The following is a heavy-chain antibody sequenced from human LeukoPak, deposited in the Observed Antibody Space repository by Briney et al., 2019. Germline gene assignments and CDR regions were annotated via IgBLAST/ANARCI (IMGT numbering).Heavy chain of an antibody. CDR3: AKDHLPGRDYYYMDV. V-gene: IGHV3-23*01. CDR1: GFTFSFYG. Sequence: GGSLRLSCAASGFTFSFYGMTWVRQAPGKGLEWVSGITGSGGTTYSADSVKGRFTISRDNSKNTLYLQMNSLRAEDTALYYCAKDHLPGRDYYYMDVWGKGTTVTVSS. J-gene: IGHJ6*03. CDR2: ITGSGGTT.